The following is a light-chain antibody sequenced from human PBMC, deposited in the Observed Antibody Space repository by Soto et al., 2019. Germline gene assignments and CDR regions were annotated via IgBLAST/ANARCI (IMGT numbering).Light chain of an antibody. CDR1: QSVSSY. V-gene: IGKV3-11*01. J-gene: IGKJ3*01. Sequence: EIVLTQSPATLSLSPGXRATLSCRASQSVSSYLAWYQQKPGQAPRLLIYDASNRATGIPARFSGSGSGTDFTLTISSLEPEDFAVYYCKQRSNWLFGPGTKVDNK. CDR2: DAS. CDR3: KQRSNWL.